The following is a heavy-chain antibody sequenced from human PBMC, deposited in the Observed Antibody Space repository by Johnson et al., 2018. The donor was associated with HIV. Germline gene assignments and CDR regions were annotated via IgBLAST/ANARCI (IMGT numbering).Heavy chain of an antibody. J-gene: IGHJ3*02. CDR2: ISYDGSNK. Sequence: QVQLVESGGGVVQPGRSLRLSCAASGFTFSSYAMHWVRQAPGKGLEWVAVISYDGSNKYYADSVKGRFTISRDNSKTTLDLQMNSLRAGDTAVYFCARDRGGKGGFDAFDIWGQGTMVTVSS. CDR3: ARDRGGKGGFDAFDI. CDR1: GFTFSSYA. D-gene: IGHD2-15*01. V-gene: IGHV3-30*04.